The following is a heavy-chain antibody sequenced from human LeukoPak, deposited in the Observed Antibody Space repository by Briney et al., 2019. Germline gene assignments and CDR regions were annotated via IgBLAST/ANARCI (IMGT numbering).Heavy chain of an antibody. V-gene: IGHV3-7*03. J-gene: IGHJ4*02. CDR2: IKQDGSEQ. D-gene: IGHD5-12*01. Sequence: PGGSLRLSCAASGFTFSNYWMSWVRQAPGKGLEWVASIKQDGSEQYYVDSVKGRFTISRDNAKNSLYLQMNSLRVEDTAVYYCAKGLRTYFDYWGQGTLVTVSS. CDR3: AKGLRTYFDY. CDR1: GFTFSNYW.